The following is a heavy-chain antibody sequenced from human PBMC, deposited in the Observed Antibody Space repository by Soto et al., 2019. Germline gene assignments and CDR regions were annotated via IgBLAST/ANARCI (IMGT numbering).Heavy chain of an antibody. J-gene: IGHJ5*02. Sequence: SETLSLTCIVSGGSITNNDYYWGWIRRPPGKGLEWIGTIHYSGGASYNPSLKSRVIISADTSKNQFSLRLSSVTAADTAVYYCARRTPLYASESSRFDPWGQGALVTVSS. CDR2: IHYSGGA. V-gene: IGHV4-39*01. CDR3: ARRTPLYASESSRFDP. D-gene: IGHD3-10*01. CDR1: GGSITNNDYY.